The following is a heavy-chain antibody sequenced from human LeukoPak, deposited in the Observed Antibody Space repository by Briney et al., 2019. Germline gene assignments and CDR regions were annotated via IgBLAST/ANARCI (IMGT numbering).Heavy chain of an antibody. D-gene: IGHD6-19*01. CDR3: ARDGEYRSGWLFDY. Sequence: GGSLRLSCAASGFTFRNYVIHWVRQAPGKGLEWVAVTSSDLNVKLYADSVKGRFTISRDNSRSTLYLQMNSLRPEDTAIYYCARDGEYRSGWLFDYWGQGTLVTVSS. CDR2: TSSDLNVK. V-gene: IGHV3-30-3*01. J-gene: IGHJ4*02. CDR1: GFTFRNYV.